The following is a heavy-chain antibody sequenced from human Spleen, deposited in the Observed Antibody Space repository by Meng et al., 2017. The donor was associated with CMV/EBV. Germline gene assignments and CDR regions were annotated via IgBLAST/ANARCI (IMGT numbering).Heavy chain of an antibody. V-gene: IGHV3-23*01. J-gene: IGHJ4*02. CDR2: ISGSGGST. CDR1: GFTFSSYD. D-gene: IGHD3-10*01. CDR3: AKVKIGNYGSGSYYN. Sequence: SGFTFSSYDMSWVRQAPGKGLEWVSAISGSGGSTYYADSVKGRFTISRDNSKNTLYLQMNSLRAEDTAVYYCAKVKIGNYGSGSYYNWGQGTLVTVSS.